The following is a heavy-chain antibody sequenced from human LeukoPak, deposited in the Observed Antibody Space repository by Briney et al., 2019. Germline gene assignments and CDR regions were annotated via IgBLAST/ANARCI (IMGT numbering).Heavy chain of an antibody. CDR2: IHRSGSP. D-gene: IGHD1-14*01. V-gene: IGHV4-4*02. CDR3: AREILGGFNPGAY. J-gene: IGHJ4*02. CDR1: LDSTTSNF. Sequence: SETLPLTCTVSLDSTTSNFWSWVRQPPGKGLEWIGEIHRSGSPNYNPSLQSRVTISIDRSRNQIALELSPVTAADTAVYYCAREILGGFNPGAYWGQGTLVTVSS.